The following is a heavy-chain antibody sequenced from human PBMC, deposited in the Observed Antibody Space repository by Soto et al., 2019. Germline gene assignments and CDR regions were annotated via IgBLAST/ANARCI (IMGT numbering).Heavy chain of an antibody. CDR1: GGSISSGGYY. J-gene: IGHJ6*02. CDR3: ARGSSIEGLYYGMEV. D-gene: IGHD6-6*01. CDR2: NYYSGIT. Sequence: QVQLQESGPGLVKPSQTLSVTCTVSGGSISSGGYYWTWIRQHPRKGLEWIGYNYYSGITYYNPSLKSRVTISLDTSENQFSLKLSSVTAADTAVYYCARGSSIEGLYYGMEVWGQRTTVTVSS. V-gene: IGHV4-31*03.